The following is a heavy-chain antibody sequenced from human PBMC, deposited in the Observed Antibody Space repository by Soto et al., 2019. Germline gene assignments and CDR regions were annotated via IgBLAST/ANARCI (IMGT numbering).Heavy chain of an antibody. Sequence: LSLTFSAYGGSFSGYYWSWVRQAPGKGLEWVSSISSSSSYIYYADSVKGRFTISRDNAKNSLYLQMNSLRAEDTAVYYCAGNYYDSMDVWGKGTTVTVSS. D-gene: IGHD3-22*01. V-gene: IGHV3-21*01. CDR3: AGNYYDSMDV. CDR2: ISSSSSYI. J-gene: IGHJ6*04. CDR1: GGSFSGYY.